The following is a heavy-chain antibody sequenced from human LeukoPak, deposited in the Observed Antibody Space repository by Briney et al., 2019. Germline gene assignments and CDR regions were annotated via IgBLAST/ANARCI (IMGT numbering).Heavy chain of an antibody. CDR2: IYNSAST. D-gene: IGHD3-22*01. Sequence: SETLSLTCTVSGGSISSYYWSWIRQPPGKGLEWIGYIYNSASTNYNPSLKSRVTISVDTSKKQFSLKLNSVTAADTAVYYCARRTKVYYYDSSGQGDAFDIRGQGTMVTVSS. J-gene: IGHJ3*02. V-gene: IGHV4-59*08. CDR1: GGSISSYY. CDR3: ARRTKVYYYDSSGQGDAFDI.